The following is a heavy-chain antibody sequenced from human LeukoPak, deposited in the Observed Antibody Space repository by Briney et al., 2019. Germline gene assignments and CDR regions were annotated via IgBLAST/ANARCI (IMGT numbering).Heavy chain of an antibody. CDR1: GFTFNSYG. J-gene: IGHJ4*02. CDR3: VQSSPTIDY. Sequence: GGSLRLSCAASGFTFNSYGMHWVRQVPGKGLVWVSRINSDGSSTTYADSVKGRFTISRDNAKNTMYLQMNSLRVEDTAVYYCVQSSPTIDYWGQGTLVTVSS. V-gene: IGHV3-74*01. CDR2: INSDGSST. D-gene: IGHD5-12*01.